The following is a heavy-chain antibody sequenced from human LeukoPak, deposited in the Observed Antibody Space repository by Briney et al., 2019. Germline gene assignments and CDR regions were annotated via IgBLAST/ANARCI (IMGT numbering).Heavy chain of an antibody. V-gene: IGHV1-46*01. D-gene: IGHD3-22*01. CDR1: GYTFTNYY. J-gene: IGHJ6*02. Sequence: ASVKVSCKASGYTFTNYYMHWVRQAPGQGLEWMGIINPSGGSPTYAQKFQGRVTMTRDTSTSTVYMELSSLRSEDTAVYYCAITYYYDSSGTKNTYYYYGMDVRGQGTTVTVPS. CDR3: AITYYYDSSGTKNTYYYYGMDV. CDR2: INPSGGSP.